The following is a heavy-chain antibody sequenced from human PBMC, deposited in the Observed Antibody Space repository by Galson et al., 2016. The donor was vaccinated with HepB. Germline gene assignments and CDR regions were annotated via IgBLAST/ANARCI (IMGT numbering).Heavy chain of an antibody. J-gene: IGHJ1*01. Sequence: SLRLSCAASGFSFSSYAMTWVRQAPGKGLEWVPTISASPGTTYYEDSVKGRFTISRDSSRSMRFLQMNSLRPEETAVYYCAKDYTTSWQGKAFQPWGQGTLVSVSS. D-gene: IGHD2-2*02. CDR1: GFSFSSYA. CDR2: ISASPGTT. V-gene: IGHV3-23*01. CDR3: AKDYTTSWQGKAFQP.